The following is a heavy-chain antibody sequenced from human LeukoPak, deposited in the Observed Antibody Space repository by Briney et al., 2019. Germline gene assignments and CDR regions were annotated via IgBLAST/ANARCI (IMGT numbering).Heavy chain of an antibody. CDR1: GYSFTSYW. CDR3: ARRVSDDPQYYYYGMDV. CDR2: IYPGDSDT. D-gene: IGHD1-1*01. J-gene: IGHJ6*02. Sequence: GESLKISCKGSGYSFTSYWIGWVRQMPGKGLEWMGIIYPGDSDTRYSPSFQGQVTISADKSISTAYLQWSSLKASDTAMYYCARRVSDDPQYYYYGMDVWGQGTTVTVSS. V-gene: IGHV5-51*01.